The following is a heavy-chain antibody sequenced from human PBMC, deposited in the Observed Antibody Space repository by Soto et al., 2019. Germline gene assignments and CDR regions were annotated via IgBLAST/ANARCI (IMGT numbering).Heavy chain of an antibody. Sequence: GGSLRLSCVASGITSGSRAMSWVRQAPGGWLEWVSTITATGGDAKYADSVRGRFTITRDNSKKTISVQMSSLRADDSAVYFCARGSKDSYPGSRIFDFWGRGTLVTVSS. CDR1: GITSGSRA. J-gene: IGHJ4*02. D-gene: IGHD3-10*01. CDR2: ITATGGDA. V-gene: IGHV3-23*01. CDR3: ARGSKDSYPGSRIFDF.